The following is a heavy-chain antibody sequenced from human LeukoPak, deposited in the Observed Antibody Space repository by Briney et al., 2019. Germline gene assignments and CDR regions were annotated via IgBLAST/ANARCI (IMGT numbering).Heavy chain of an antibody. CDR2: IIPIFGTA. J-gene: IGHJ4*02. D-gene: IGHD5-24*01. Sequence: GASVKVSFKASVGTFSSYAISWVRQAPGQGLAWMGRIIPIFGTANYAQQFQGRVTITADKSTTTAYMELRSLRSEDTAVYYCASREMAPIGGSLGYWGQGTLVTVSS. CDR3: ASREMAPIGGSLGY. V-gene: IGHV1-69*06. CDR1: VGTFSSYA.